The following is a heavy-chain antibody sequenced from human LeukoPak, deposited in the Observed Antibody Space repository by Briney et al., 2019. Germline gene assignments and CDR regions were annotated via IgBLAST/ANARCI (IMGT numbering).Heavy chain of an antibody. CDR3: ARISGGTRAFDI. CDR1: GFTFSSYG. Sequence: GGSLRLSCAASGFTFSSYGMHWVRQAPGKGLEWVAVISYDGSNKYYADSVKGRFTISRDNSKNTLYLQMNSLRAEDTAVYYCARISGGTRAFDIWGQGTMVTVSS. D-gene: IGHD3-10*01. J-gene: IGHJ3*02. CDR2: ISYDGSNK. V-gene: IGHV3-30*03.